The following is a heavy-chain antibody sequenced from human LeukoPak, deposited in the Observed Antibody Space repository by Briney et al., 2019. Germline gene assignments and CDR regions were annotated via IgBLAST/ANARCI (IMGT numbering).Heavy chain of an antibody. Sequence: ASVKVSCKASGYTFTGYYMHWVRQAHGQGFEWMGWINPNSGDTNYAQKFQGRVTMTRDTSISTAHMELSRLRSDDTAVYYCAGANPLYCSSTTCLFDYWGQGTLVTVSS. CDR3: AGANPLYCSSTTCLFDY. J-gene: IGHJ4*02. CDR2: INPNSGDT. V-gene: IGHV1-2*02. D-gene: IGHD2-2*01. CDR1: GYTFTGYY.